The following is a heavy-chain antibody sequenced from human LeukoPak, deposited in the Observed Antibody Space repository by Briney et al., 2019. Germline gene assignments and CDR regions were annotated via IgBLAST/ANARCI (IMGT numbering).Heavy chain of an antibody. CDR1: GFTFSSYA. D-gene: IGHD6-19*01. CDR3: ARAVAGTKVGFDY. CDR2: ISGSGGST. J-gene: IGHJ4*02. V-gene: IGHV3-23*01. Sequence: GGSLRLSCAASGFTFSSYAMSWVRQAPGKGLEWVSAISGSGGSTYYADSVKGRFTISRDNAKNTLYLQMNSLRAEDTAVYYCARAVAGTKVGFDYWGQGTLVTVSS.